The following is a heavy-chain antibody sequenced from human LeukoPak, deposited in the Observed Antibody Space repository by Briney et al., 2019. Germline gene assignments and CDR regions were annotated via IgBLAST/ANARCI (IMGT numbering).Heavy chain of an antibody. J-gene: IGHJ4*02. CDR1: GYTFTSFA. V-gene: IGHV5-51*01. Sequence: KVSCKASGYTFTSFAMNWVRQAPGQGLEWMGIIDPGDSDTRYSPSFQGQVTISADKSISTAYLQWSSLKASDTAMYYCARFTGCSSISCYPFDYWGQGTLVTVSS. D-gene: IGHD2-2*01. CDR3: ARFTGCSSISCYPFDY. CDR2: IDPGDSDT.